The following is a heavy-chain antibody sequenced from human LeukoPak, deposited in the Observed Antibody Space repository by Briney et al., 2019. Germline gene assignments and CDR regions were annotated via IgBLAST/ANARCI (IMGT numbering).Heavy chain of an antibody. CDR2: IYHSGST. V-gene: IGHV4-4*02. Sequence: PSGTLSLTCAVSGGSISSSNWWSWVRQPPGKGLEWIGEIYHSGSTNYNPSLESRVTISVDKSKNQSSLKLSSVTAADTAVYYCARSYDILTPTLGYWGQGTLVTVSS. D-gene: IGHD3-9*01. CDR1: GGSISSSNW. J-gene: IGHJ4*02. CDR3: ARSYDILTPTLGY.